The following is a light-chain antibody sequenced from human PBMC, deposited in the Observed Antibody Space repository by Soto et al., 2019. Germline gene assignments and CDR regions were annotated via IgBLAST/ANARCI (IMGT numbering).Light chain of an antibody. CDR1: QSVSSY. Sequence: TQSPSALSESVGDRVTITCRASQSVSSYLAWYQQKPGKAPRLLIYDASNRATGIPARFSGSGSGTDFTLTISSLEPEDFAVYYCQQSSNWITFGQGDTTGD. J-gene: IGKJ5*01. CDR2: DAS. V-gene: IGKV3-11*01. CDR3: QQSSNWIT.